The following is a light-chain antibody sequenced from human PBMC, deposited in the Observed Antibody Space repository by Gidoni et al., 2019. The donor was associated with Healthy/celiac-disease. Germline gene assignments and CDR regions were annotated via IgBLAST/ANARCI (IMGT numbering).Light chain of an antibody. Sequence: EIVMTQSPATLSVSPGERATLSCRASQRVSSNLAWYQQKPGQAPRLLIYCASTRATGIPARFSGSGSGTEFTLTFSSLQSEDFAVYYCQQYNNWPPWTFGQGTKVEIK. CDR3: QQYNNWPPWT. J-gene: IGKJ1*01. V-gene: IGKV3-15*01. CDR2: CAS. CDR1: QRVSSN.